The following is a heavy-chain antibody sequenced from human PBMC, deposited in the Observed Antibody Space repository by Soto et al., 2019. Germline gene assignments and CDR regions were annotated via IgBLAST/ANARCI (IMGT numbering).Heavy chain of an antibody. Sequence: QVQLVQSGAEVKKPGSSVKVSSKASGGTFSSYAISWVRQAPGQGLEWMGGIIPIFGTANYAQKFQGRVTITADKSTSTAYMELSSLRSEDTAVYYCASWTSGTGTTPPYFDYWGQGTLVTVSS. CDR2: IIPIFGTA. J-gene: IGHJ4*02. D-gene: IGHD1-1*01. V-gene: IGHV1-69*06. CDR1: GGTFSSYA. CDR3: ASWTSGTGTTPPYFDY.